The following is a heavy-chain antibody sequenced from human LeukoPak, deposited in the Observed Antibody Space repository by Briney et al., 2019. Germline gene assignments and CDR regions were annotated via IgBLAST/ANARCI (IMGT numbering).Heavy chain of an antibody. D-gene: IGHD2-2*02. Sequence: SQTLSLTCTVSGGSISSGSYYWSWIRQPAGKGLEWIGRIYTSGSTNYNPSLKSRVTISVDTSKNQFSLKLSSVTAADTAVYYCARVPHEYQLLYHFDYWGQGTLVTVSS. J-gene: IGHJ4*02. CDR1: GGSISSGSYY. CDR3: ARVPHEYQLLYHFDY. V-gene: IGHV4-61*02. CDR2: IYTSGST.